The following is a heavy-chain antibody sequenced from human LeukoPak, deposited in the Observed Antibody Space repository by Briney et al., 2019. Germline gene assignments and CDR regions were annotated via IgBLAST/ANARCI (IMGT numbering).Heavy chain of an antibody. CDR1: GGSISSGDYY. D-gene: IGHD4-23*01. CDR3: ARRRWFDY. V-gene: IGHV4-30-4*08. CDR2: IYYSGST. J-gene: IGHJ4*02. Sequence: PSETLSLTCTVTGGSISSGDYYWSWIRQPPGKGLEWIGYIYYSGSTYYNPSLKSRVTISVDTSKNQFSLKLNSVTAADTAVYYCARRRWFDYWGQGTLVTVSS.